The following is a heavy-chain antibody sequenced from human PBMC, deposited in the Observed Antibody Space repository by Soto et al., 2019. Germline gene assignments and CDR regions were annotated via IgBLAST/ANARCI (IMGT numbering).Heavy chain of an antibody. Sequence: VELLESGGGLVQPGGSLTLSCAASGFSFSNYAMHWVRQAPGKGLEWVSTIKDSGDSTYYLDSVRGRFTISRDYSRNTPYLQMTSLRAEDTALYHCVKGGASYTSCWYANWGQGILVTVSS. CDR1: GFSFSNYA. J-gene: IGHJ4*02. CDR3: VKGGASYTSCWYAN. D-gene: IGHD6-13*01. V-gene: IGHV3-23*01. CDR2: IKDSGDST.